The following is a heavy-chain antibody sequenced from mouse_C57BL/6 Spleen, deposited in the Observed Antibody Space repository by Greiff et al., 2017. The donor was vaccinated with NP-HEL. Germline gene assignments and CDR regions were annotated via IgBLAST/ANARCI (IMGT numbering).Heavy chain of an antibody. D-gene: IGHD3-2*02. CDR3: AREELRRGYFDV. CDR1: GYTFTSYW. V-gene: IGHV1-50*01. Sequence: VQLQQSGAELVKPGASVKLSCKASGYTFTSYWMQWVKQRPGQGLEWIGEIDPSDSYTNYNQKFKGKATLTVDTSSSTAYMQLSSLTSEDSAVYYCAREELRRGYFDVWGTGTTVTVSS. CDR2: IDPSDSYT. J-gene: IGHJ1*03.